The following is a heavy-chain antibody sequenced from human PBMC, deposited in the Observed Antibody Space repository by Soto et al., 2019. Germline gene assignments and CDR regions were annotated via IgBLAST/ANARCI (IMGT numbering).Heavy chain of an antibody. D-gene: IGHD2-2*01. CDR1: GGSISSGDYY. CDR3: ARAGIVVVPAAIRLVRFDP. V-gene: IGHV4-30-4*01. Sequence: QVQLQESGPGLVKPSQTLSLTCTVSGGSISSGDYYWSWIRQPPGKGLEWIGYIYYSGSTYYNPSLKSRVTISVDTSKNQFSLKLSSVTAADTAVYYCARAGIVVVPAAIRLVRFDPWGQGTLVTVSS. CDR2: IYYSGST. J-gene: IGHJ5*02.